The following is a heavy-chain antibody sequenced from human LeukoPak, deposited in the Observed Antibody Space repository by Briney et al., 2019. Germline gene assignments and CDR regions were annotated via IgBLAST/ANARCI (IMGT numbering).Heavy chain of an antibody. V-gene: IGHV3-23*01. J-gene: IGHJ6*02. D-gene: IGHD3-3*01. Sequence: GGSLRLSCAASGFIFDNYAMSWVRQTPRKGLEWVSAIGGSGSDTSYTDSVKGRFTISRDNSKSTLYLQMNSLRAEDTAVYHCAKTLRDLEWLTGELDVWGQGTAVTVSS. CDR3: AKTLRDLEWLTGELDV. CDR1: GFIFDNYA. CDR2: IGGSGSDT.